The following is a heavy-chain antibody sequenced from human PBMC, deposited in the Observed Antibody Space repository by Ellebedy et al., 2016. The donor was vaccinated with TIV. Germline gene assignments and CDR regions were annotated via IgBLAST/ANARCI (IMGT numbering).Heavy chain of an antibody. Sequence: SETLSLTCTVSGGSISSGDYYWSWIRQHPGKGLEWIGYIYYSGSTYYNPSLKSRVTISVDTSKNQFSLKLSSVTAADTAVYYCARGVSMVVDATRYFDYWGQGTLVTVSS. CDR2: IYYSGST. J-gene: IGHJ4*02. CDR1: GGSISSGDYY. D-gene: IGHD2-15*01. CDR3: ARGVSMVVDATRYFDY. V-gene: IGHV4-31*03.